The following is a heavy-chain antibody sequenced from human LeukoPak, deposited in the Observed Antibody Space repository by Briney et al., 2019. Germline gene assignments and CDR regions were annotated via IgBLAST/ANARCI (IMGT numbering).Heavy chain of an antibody. CDR2: IYHSGST. Sequence: PGGSLRLSCAASGFTFSSYWVHWVRQAPGKGLEWIGYIYHSGSTYYNPSLKSRVTISVDRSKNQFSLKLSSVTAADTAVYYCARGYGDYGFDYWGQGTLVTVSS. V-gene: IGHV4-4*02. CDR3: ARGYGDYGFDY. J-gene: IGHJ4*02. CDR1: GFTFSSYW. D-gene: IGHD4-17*01.